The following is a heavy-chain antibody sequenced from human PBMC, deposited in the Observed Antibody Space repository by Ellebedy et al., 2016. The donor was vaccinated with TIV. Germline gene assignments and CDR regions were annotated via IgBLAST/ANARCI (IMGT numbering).Heavy chain of an antibody. Sequence: PGGSLRLSCAASGFTFSSYAMAWVRQTPGKGLEWVSAIYGGGVTAYYTDSVKGRFTISRDNAKNSLYLQMNSLGAEDTAVYYCARGSGYFDYWGQGTLVTVSS. CDR3: ARGSGYFDY. CDR2: IYGGGVTA. V-gene: IGHV3-23*01. J-gene: IGHJ4*02. CDR1: GFTFSSYA. D-gene: IGHD3-10*01.